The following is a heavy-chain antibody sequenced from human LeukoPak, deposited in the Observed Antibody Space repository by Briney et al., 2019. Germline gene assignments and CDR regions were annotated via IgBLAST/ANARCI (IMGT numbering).Heavy chain of an antibody. Sequence: PGGSLRLSCRASASGDDFTSHSMNWVRQAPGKGLEWISYIHSSGNYIFDAASVKGRFTVSRDNARNSLYLQMNSLRVEDTAMYYCAREWNSRATFDYWGQGTLVTVSS. CDR2: IHSSGNYI. J-gene: IGHJ4*02. D-gene: IGHD1-1*01. CDR1: ASGDDFTSHS. CDR3: AREWNSRATFDY. V-gene: IGHV3-21*05.